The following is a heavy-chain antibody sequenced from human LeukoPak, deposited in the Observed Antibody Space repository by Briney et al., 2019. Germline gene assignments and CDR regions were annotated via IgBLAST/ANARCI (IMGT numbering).Heavy chain of an antibody. CDR2: KNPNSGRT. D-gene: IGHD2-2*01. Sequence: ASMKVSCKASGYTFTSYGINWVRQATGQGLEWMGWKNPNSGRTGFAQKFQGRLTMTTNTSISTAYMELSSLTSEDTAVYYCARGPVSTRGMDVWGQGTTVTVSS. CDR3: ARGPVSTRGMDV. J-gene: IGHJ6*02. V-gene: IGHV1-8*02. CDR1: GYTFTSYG.